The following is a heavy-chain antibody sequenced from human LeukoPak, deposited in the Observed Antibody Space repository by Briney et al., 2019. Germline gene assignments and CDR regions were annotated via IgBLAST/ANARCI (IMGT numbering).Heavy chain of an antibody. CDR2: IKTDGTYT. CDR3: AGGRSSGYLGDY. Sequence: GPSLILSCAASGFTFSNYWMHLVRISPGNGLLWVSRIKTDGTYTNYPYSVNGRNTIARNNAKNKLYLQMNSLRAEETAVYYCAGGRSSGYLGDYWGQGTLVSVSS. V-gene: IGHV3-74*01. D-gene: IGHD5-12*01. CDR1: GFTFSNYW. J-gene: IGHJ4*02.